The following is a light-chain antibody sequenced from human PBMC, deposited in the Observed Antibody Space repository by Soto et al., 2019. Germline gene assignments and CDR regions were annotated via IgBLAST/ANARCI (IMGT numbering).Light chain of an antibody. Sequence: DIQMTQSPSTLPASVGDRVTITCRASQSISNWLAWYQQKPGKAPKRLIYAASTLQSGVPLRFSGSGSGTDFTLTISSLQPEDFATYYCQQLYTYPLTFGGGTKVDIK. CDR1: QSISNW. V-gene: IGKV1-5*01. J-gene: IGKJ4*01. CDR2: AAS. CDR3: QQLYTYPLT.